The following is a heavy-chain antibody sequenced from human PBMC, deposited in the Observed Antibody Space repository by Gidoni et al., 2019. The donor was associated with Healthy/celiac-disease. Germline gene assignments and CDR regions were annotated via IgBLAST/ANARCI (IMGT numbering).Heavy chain of an antibody. CDR3: TALFRSHNYYDSSGYYY. J-gene: IGHJ4*02. Sequence: EVQLVESGGGLVKPGGSLRLSCAASGFTFSNAWMSWVRQAPGKGLEWVGRIKSKTDGGTTDYAAPVKGRFTISRDDSKNTLYLQMNSLKTEDTAVYYCTALFRSHNYYDSSGYYYWGQGTLVTVSS. CDR2: IKSKTDGGTT. D-gene: IGHD3-22*01. CDR1: GFTFSNAW. V-gene: IGHV3-15*01.